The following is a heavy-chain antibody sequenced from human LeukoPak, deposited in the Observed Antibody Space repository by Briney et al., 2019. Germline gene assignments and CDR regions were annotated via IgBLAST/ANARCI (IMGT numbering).Heavy chain of an antibody. V-gene: IGHV4-34*01. CDR2: INHSGST. J-gene: IGHJ6*03. CDR1: GGSFSGYY. D-gene: IGHD4-11*01. CDR3: AREPRDYSKDYYYYYYMDV. Sequence: SETLSLTCAVYGGSFSGYYWSWIRQPPGKGLEWIGEINHSGSTNYNPSLKSRVTISVDTSKNQFSLKLSSVTAADTAVYHCAREPRDYSKDYYYYYYMDVWGKGTTVTVSS.